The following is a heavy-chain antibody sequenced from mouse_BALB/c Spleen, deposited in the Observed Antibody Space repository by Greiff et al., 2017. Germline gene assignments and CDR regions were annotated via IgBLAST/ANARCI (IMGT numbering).Heavy chain of an antibody. CDR3: ARDDYDEAMDY. J-gene: IGHJ4*01. D-gene: IGHD2-3*01. Sequence: DVMLVESGGGLVQPGGSLKLSCAASGFTFSSYGMPWVRQTPDKRLELVATINSNGGSTYYPDSVKGRFTISRDNAKNTLYLQMSSLKSEDTAMYDCARDDYDEAMDYWGQGTSVTVSS. V-gene: IGHV5-6-3*01. CDR1: GFTFSSYG. CDR2: INSNGGST.